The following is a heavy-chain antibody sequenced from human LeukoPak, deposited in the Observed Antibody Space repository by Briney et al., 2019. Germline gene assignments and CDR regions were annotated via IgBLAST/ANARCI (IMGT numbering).Heavy chain of an antibody. CDR1: GFTFDDDG. CDR2: INWNGGST. CDR3: ARTGAGILGYFDY. V-gene: IGHV3-20*04. D-gene: IGHD3-16*01. Sequence: GGSLRLSCAASGFTFDDDGMRWVRQAPGKGLEWVSGINWNGGSTGYADSVKGRFTISRDNAKNSLYLQMNSLRAEDTALYYCARTGAGILGYFDYWGQGTLVTVSS. J-gene: IGHJ4*02.